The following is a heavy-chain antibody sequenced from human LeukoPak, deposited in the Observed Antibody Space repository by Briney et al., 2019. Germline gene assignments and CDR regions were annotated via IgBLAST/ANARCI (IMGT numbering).Heavy chain of an antibody. J-gene: IGHJ4*02. Sequence: GGSLRLSCAASGFTFSSYAMHWVRQAPGKGLEWVAVISYDGSNKYYADSVKGRFTISRDNSKNTLYLQMNSLRAEDTAVYYCARDSGSGQLDYWGQGTLVTVSS. CDR1: GFTFSSYA. CDR3: ARDSGSGQLDY. CDR2: ISYDGSNK. V-gene: IGHV3-30-3*01. D-gene: IGHD2-15*01.